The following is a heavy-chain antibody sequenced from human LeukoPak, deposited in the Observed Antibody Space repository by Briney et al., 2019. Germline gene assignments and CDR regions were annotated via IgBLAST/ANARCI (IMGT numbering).Heavy chain of an antibody. J-gene: IGHJ4*02. V-gene: IGHV1-24*01. CDR3: ATIRYFDSSY. CDR2: FDPEVGKT. Sequence: VASVKVSCKASGYTLTELSMHWVRQAPGKGLEWMGGFDPEVGKTIYAQKFQGRVTMTEDTSTDTAYMELSSLRSEDTAVYYCATIRYFDSSYWGQGTLVTVSS. CDR1: GYTLTELS. D-gene: IGHD3-9*01.